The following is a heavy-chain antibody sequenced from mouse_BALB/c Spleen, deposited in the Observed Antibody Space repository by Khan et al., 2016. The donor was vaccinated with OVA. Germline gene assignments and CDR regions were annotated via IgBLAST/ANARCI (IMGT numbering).Heavy chain of an antibody. Sequence: VQLLETGPGLVQPSQSLSITCTVSGFSLTTYGVHWVRQSPGKGLEWLGVIWSGGTTDYSAAFISRLSITKDNSKSQVFFKMNSLQANDTAIYYWARNYDYDEGLAYWGQGTLVTVSA. J-gene: IGHJ3*01. CDR3: ARNYDYDEGLAY. V-gene: IGHV2-2*02. CDR1: GFSLTTYG. CDR2: IWSGGTT. D-gene: IGHD2-4*01.